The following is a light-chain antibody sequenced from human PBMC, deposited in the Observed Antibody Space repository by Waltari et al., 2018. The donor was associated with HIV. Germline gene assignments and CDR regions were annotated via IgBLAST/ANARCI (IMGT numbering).Light chain of an antibody. CDR1: QDINEY. V-gene: IGKV1-33*01. Sequence: DIQMSQSPSSLSASVGDRVTITCQASQDINEYLNWYQQKPGKAPKFLIHEASHFEPGVPSRFIGRGSGTVFTCVINRLQPDDIATYYCLQYVSLPIPFGPGTKVDL. CDR2: EAS. CDR3: LQYVSLPIP. J-gene: IGKJ3*01.